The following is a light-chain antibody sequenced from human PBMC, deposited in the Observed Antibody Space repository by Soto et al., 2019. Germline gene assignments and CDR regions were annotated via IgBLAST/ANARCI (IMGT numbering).Light chain of an antibody. CDR2: AAS. V-gene: IGKV1-27*01. CDR3: QKYDSAPHT. J-gene: IGKJ4*01. Sequence: DIQMTQSPSSLSASVGDRVTITCRASQGIRNFLAWYQQKPGKVPKLLIYAASTLQSGVPYRFSGSGSGTDFTLTISSLQPEDVATYYCQKYDSAPHTFGGGTKVEIK. CDR1: QGIRNF.